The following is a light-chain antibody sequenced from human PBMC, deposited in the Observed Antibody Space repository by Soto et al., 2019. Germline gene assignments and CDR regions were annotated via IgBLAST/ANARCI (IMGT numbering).Light chain of an antibody. V-gene: IGLV2-14*03. Sequence: QSVLTQPASVSGSPGQSITISCTGTSSDVGGYNYVSWYQHHPGKAPKLMIYDGSNRPSGVSKRLSGSKSGNTASLTISVLQAEDEADDYCSSYTTSSSRVFGTGTKLTVL. CDR2: DGS. CDR3: SSYTTSSSRV. CDR1: SSDVGGYNY. J-gene: IGLJ1*01.